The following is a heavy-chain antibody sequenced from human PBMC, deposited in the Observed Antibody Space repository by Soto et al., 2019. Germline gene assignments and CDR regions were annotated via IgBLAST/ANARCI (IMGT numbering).Heavy chain of an antibody. J-gene: IGHJ5*02. D-gene: IGHD2-2*01. Sequence: VGSLRLSCEASGFTFINHGMSWVRQAPGKGLEWVSGIDDGGANTFYADSIKGRFTISRDNSKNTLYLQMNSLRVEDTAVYYCVKDLFRSATMPCLDTRGQGALVTVSS. V-gene: IGHV3-23*01. CDR3: VKDLFRSATMPCLDT. CDR2: IDDGGANT. CDR1: GFTFINHG.